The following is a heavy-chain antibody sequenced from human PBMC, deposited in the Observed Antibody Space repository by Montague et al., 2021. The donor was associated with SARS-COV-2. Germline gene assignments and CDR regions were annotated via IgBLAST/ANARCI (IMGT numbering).Heavy chain of an antibody. CDR3: AKRDYPSPDYYPLFDH. CDR2: ITSSGEST. CDR1: GFTFSNYA. V-gene: IGHV3-23*01. J-gene: IGHJ4*02. Sequence: SLRLSCAASGFTFSNYAMAWVRQAPGKGLEWVSGITSSGESTYYADSVKGRLTISRDNSKNTLFLQMSSLEAADTAIYFCAKRDYPSPDYYPLFDHWGQGTLVTVSS. D-gene: IGHD3-9*01.